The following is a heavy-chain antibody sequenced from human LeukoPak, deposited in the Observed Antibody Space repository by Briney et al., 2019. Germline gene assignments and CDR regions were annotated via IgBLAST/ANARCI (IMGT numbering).Heavy chain of an antibody. D-gene: IGHD2-21*02. V-gene: IGHV3-21*01. CDR2: ISSSSSYI. Sequence: GGSLRLSCAASGFTFSSYSMNWVRQAPGKGLEWVSSISSSSSYIYYADSVKGRFTISRDNAKNSLYLQMNSLRAEDTAVYYCARVYCGGDCSLYNWFDPWGQGTLVTVSS. J-gene: IGHJ5*02. CDR1: GFTFSSYS. CDR3: ARVYCGGDCSLYNWFDP.